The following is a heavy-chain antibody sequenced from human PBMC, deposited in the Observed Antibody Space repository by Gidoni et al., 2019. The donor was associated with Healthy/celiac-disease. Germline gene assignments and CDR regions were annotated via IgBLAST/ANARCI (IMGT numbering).Heavy chain of an antibody. CDR3: ARDPSGYSYGYPFDGMDV. Sequence: QAQLVQSGAEVKTPGSPVKVSCKASGGTFSSYAIRWVRQAPGQGLEWMGGISSICGTANYEQKFQGRVTITADESTSTAYLELSSLRSEDTAVYYCARDPSGYSYGYPFDGMDVWGQGTTVTVSS. D-gene: IGHD5-18*01. J-gene: IGHJ6*02. CDR2: ISSICGTA. V-gene: IGHV1-69*01. CDR1: GGTFSSYA.